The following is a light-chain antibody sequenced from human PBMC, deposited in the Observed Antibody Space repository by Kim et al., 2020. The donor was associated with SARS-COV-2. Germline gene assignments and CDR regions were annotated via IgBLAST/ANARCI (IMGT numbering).Light chain of an antibody. CDR2: DAS. CDR1: QSVSDS. CDR3: QQGGNWPLS. J-gene: IGKJ4*01. Sequence: SLSPGQRATRSCRASQSVSDSLAWYQHKPGQAPRLLIHDASTRAAGIPARFSGSGSGTDFTLTISSLEPEDFAVYYCQQGGNWPLSFGGGTKLEI. V-gene: IGKV3-11*01.